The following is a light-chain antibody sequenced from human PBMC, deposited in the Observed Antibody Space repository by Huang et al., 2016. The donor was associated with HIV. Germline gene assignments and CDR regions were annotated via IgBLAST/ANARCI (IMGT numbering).Light chain of an antibody. CDR2: GAS. V-gene: IGKV3-20*01. CDR1: QSIRSSA. Sequence: EIVLTQSPGPFSWSPGERATLSCRASQSIRSSALAWYQKKPGQSPRLLIFGASNRATAIPDRFSGSGSATDFTLTISRLEPEDVAVYYCQQYGSSPLTFGGGTKVEIK. CDR3: QQYGSSPLT. J-gene: IGKJ4*01.